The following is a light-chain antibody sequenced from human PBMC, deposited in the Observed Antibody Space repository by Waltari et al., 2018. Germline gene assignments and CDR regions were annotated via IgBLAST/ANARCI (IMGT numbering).Light chain of an antibody. V-gene: IGKV4-1*01. CDR1: QSLLHTNNKNY. J-gene: IGKJ1*01. CDR3: QQYNNWWT. CDR2: WAA. Sequence: DIVVTQSPDSLAVSLGERATINCKSSQSLLHTNNKNYLAWYQLRPGQPPKLLIYWAATRESGVPGRFSGSGSGTDFTLTISGLQSEDFAVYYCQQYNNWWTFGQGPKVEIK.